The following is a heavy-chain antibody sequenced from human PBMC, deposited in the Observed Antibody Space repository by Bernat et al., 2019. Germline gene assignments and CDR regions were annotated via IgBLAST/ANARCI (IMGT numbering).Heavy chain of an antibody. V-gene: IGHV4-39*01. J-gene: IGHJ4*01. Sequence: QLQLPASGPGLVKPSATLSLTCTVSGGSISSSGYYWGWIRQPPGKGLEWIGCIYYSGSTYYNPSLKSRVTISVDTSKNQFSLKLSSVTAAETAVYYCATYGSGSYYHFDCWGHGTLVTVSS. CDR1: GGSISSSGYY. CDR3: ATYGSGSYYHFDC. D-gene: IGHD3-10*01. CDR2: IYYSGST.